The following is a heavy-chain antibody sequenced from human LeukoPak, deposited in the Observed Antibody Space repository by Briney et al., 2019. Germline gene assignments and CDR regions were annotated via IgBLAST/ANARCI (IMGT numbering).Heavy chain of an antibody. Sequence: PSETLSLTCAVYGGPFSGYYWSWIRQSPGKGLEWIGEINHSGSTNYNPSLKSRVTISVDPSKNQFSLKLSSVTAADTAVYYCARGRASYDFWSGYLFDYWGQGTLVTVSS. V-gene: IGHV4-34*01. CDR2: INHSGST. CDR3: ARGRASYDFWSGYLFDY. CDR1: GGPFSGYY. D-gene: IGHD3-3*01. J-gene: IGHJ4*02.